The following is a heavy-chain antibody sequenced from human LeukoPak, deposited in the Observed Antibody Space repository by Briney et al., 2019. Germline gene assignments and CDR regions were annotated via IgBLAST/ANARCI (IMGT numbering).Heavy chain of an antibody. CDR1: GFTFSSYA. D-gene: IGHD4-11*01. CDR2: ISGSGGST. V-gene: IGHV3-23*01. CDR3: AKDRESNGPLAGPYMDV. J-gene: IGHJ6*04. Sequence: GGSLRLSCAASGFTFSSYAMSWVRQAPGKGLEWVSAISGSGGSTYYADSVKGRFTISRDNSKNTLYLQMNSLRAEDTAVYYCAKDRESNGPLAGPYMDVWGKGTTVTVSA.